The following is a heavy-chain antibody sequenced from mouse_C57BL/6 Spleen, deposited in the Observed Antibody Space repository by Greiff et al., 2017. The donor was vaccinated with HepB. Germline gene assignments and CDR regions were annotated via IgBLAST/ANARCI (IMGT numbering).Heavy chain of an antibody. V-gene: IGHV1-55*01. CDR2: IYPGSGST. D-gene: IGHD2-14*01. Sequence: QVQLQQPGAELVKPGASVKMSCKASGYTFTSYWITWVKQRPGQGLEWIGDIYPGSGSTNYNEKFKSKATLTVDTSSSTAYMQLSSQTSEDSAVYYCARFGVLSREFAYWGQGTLVTVSA. CDR3: ARFGVLSREFAY. J-gene: IGHJ3*01. CDR1: GYTFTSYW.